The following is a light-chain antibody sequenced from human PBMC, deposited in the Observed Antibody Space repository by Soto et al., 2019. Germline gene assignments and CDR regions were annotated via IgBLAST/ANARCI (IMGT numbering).Light chain of an antibody. CDR1: QTVFYGINKKNY. CDR3: QQSYSPPLT. CDR2: WAS. J-gene: IGKJ4*01. Sequence: DIVMTQTPDSLAVSLGERATMHCKSSQTVFYGINKKNYLAWYQHKPGQPPKLLIYWASTRESGVPDRFSGSGSGTYFTLTINSLQAEDVAVYYCQQSYSPPLTFGGGTKVEIK. V-gene: IGKV4-1*01.